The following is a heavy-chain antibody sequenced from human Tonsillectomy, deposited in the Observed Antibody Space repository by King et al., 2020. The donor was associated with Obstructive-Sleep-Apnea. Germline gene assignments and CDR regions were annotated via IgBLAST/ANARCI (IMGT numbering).Heavy chain of an antibody. CDR3: ARVGGANYDILTGYGDY. V-gene: IGHV1-46*01. CDR2: INPSGGGP. CDR1: GYIFTSYY. J-gene: IGHJ4*02. Sequence: VQLVESGAEVKEPGASVKVSCKASGYIFTSYYMYWVRQAPGQGLEWRGIINPSGGGPIYAQKFQGRVTMTRDTSTSTVYMELSSLRSEDTAVYYCARVGGANYDILTGYGDYWGQGTLVTVSS. D-gene: IGHD3-9*01.